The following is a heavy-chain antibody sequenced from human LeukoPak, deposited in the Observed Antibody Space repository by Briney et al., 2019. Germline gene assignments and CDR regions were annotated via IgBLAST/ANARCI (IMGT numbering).Heavy chain of an antibody. D-gene: IGHD6-13*01. CDR3: ARDQGRYSSSWYLDY. CDR2: ISGSGGST. V-gene: IGHV3-23*01. CDR1: GFTFSSYA. Sequence: GGSLRLSCAASGFTFSSYAMSWVRQAPGKGLEWVSAISGSGGSTYYADSVKGRFTISRDNSKNSLYLQMNSLRAEDTAVYYCARDQGRYSSSWYLDYWGQGTLVTVSS. J-gene: IGHJ4*02.